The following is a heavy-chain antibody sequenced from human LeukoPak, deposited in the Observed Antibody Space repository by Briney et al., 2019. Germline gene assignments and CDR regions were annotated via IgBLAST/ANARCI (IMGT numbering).Heavy chain of an antibody. Sequence: SETLSLTCTVSGVSISSYYWSWLRQPAGKGLEWIGRIYTSGSTNYNPSLKSRVTMSVDTSKNQFSLKLSSVTAADTAVYYCARDTSYGDYFDYWGQGTLVTVSS. D-gene: IGHD4-17*01. J-gene: IGHJ4*02. CDR2: IYTSGST. V-gene: IGHV4-4*07. CDR1: GVSISSYY. CDR3: ARDTSYGDYFDY.